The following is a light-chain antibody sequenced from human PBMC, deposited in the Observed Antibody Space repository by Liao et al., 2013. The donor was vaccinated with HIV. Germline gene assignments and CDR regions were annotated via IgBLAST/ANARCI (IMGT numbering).Light chain of an antibody. V-gene: IGLV3-21*04. J-gene: IGLJ2*01. CDR3: QVWDSSTVV. Sequence: SYELTQPPSVSVAPGKSATITCGGNKVGSKSLHWYQQKPGQAPVLVIYYDRDRPSGIPERFSGSNSGNTATLTISRVEAGDEADYYCQVWDSSTVVFGGGTKLTVL. CDR2: YDR. CDR1: KVGSKS.